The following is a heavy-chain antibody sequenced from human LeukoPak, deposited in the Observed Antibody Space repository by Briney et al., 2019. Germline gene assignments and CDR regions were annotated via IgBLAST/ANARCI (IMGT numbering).Heavy chain of an antibody. J-gene: IGHJ6*04. CDR1: GFTFSSYG. CDR2: IWYDGSNK. Sequence: GRSLRLSCAASGFTFSSYGMHWVRQAPGKGLEWVAVIWYDGSNKYYADSVKGRFTISRDNSKNTLYLQMNSLRAEDTAVYYCARDYDSSWYPVYYGMGVWGKGTTVTVSS. CDR3: ARDYDSSWYPVYYGMGV. D-gene: IGHD6-13*01. V-gene: IGHV3-33*01.